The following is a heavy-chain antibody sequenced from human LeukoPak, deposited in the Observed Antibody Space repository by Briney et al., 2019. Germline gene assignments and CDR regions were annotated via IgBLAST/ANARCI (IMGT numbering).Heavy chain of an antibody. CDR1: GYSFTTFW. CDR2: IYPGDSDT. D-gene: IGHD2-2*01. CDR3: ARRQGCSSTSCPPDY. V-gene: IGHV5-51*01. Sequence: GESLKISCRGSGYSFTTFWIGWVRQMPGKGLEWMGIIYPGDSDTRYSPSFQGQVTMSADKSINTAYLQCSSLKASDTAIYYCARRQGCSSTSCPPDYWGQGSLVTVSS. J-gene: IGHJ4*02.